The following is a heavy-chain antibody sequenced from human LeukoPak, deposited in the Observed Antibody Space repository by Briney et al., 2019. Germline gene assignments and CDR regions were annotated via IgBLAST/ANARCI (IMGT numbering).Heavy chain of an antibody. Sequence: ASETLSLTCTVSGGSISSYYWSWIRQPPGKGLEWIGYIYYSGSTNYNPSLKSRVTISVDTSKNQFSLKLSSVTAADTAVYYCAEYSSSTTFDYWGQGTLVTVSS. V-gene: IGHV4-59*08. CDR3: AEYSSSTTFDY. D-gene: IGHD6-6*01. CDR1: GGSISSYY. J-gene: IGHJ4*02. CDR2: IYYSGST.